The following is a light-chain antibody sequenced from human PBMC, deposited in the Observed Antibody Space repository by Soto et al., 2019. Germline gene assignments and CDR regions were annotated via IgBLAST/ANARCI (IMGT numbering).Light chain of an antibody. CDR3: QQGDSTPYT. CDR1: QSINTY. CDR2: TTS. V-gene: IGKV1-39*01. Sequence: DIQMTQSPSSLSASVGDRVTITCRTSQSINTYLNWYQQKPGKAPNLLIYTTSHLHCGVPSRFSGSGSGTDFTLNISSLQPEDFATYFCQQGDSTPYTFGQGTTLEIK. J-gene: IGKJ2*01.